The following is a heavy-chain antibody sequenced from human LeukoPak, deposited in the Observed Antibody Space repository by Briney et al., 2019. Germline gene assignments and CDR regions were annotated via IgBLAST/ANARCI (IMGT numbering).Heavy chain of an antibody. D-gene: IGHD5-18*01. CDR2: INHSGST. V-gene: IGHV4-34*01. J-gene: IGHJ4*02. CDR3: ARVDTAMVTSDFDY. Sequence: SETLSLTCAVYGGSFSGYYWSWIRQPPGKGREWIGEINHSGSTNYNPSLKSRVTISVDTSKNQFSLKLSSVTAADTAVYYCARVDTAMVTSDFDYWGQGTLVTVSS. CDR1: GGSFSGYY.